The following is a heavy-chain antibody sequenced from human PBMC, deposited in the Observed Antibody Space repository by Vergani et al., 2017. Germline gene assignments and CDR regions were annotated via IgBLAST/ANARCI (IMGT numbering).Heavy chain of an antibody. J-gene: IGHJ6*02. D-gene: IGHD2/OR15-2a*01. CDR3: ASNSMAGYYYYGMDV. CDR2: IYPGDSDT. V-gene: IGHV5-51*01. CDR1: GYSFTSYW. Sequence: EVQLVQSGAEVKKPGESLKISCKGSGYSFTSYWIGWVRQMPGKGLEWMGIIYPGDSDTRYSPSFQGQVTISADKSISTAYLQWSSLKASDTAMFYCASNSMAGYYYYGMDVWGQGTTVTVSS.